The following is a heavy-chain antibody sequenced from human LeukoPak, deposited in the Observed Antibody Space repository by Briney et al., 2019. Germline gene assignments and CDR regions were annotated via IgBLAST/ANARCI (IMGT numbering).Heavy chain of an antibody. Sequence: GGSLRLSCAASGFIFPNAWMHWVRQAPGKGLEWVSSINPLASSIYYADSVKGRFIISRDNAKNSLYLQMDSLRAEDTAFYYCARLRRNSDRSGYYYYYDYWGQGTLVTVSS. CDR1: GFIFPNAW. CDR3: ARLRRNSDRSGYYYYYDY. CDR2: INPLASSI. D-gene: IGHD3-22*01. J-gene: IGHJ4*02. V-gene: IGHV3-21*01.